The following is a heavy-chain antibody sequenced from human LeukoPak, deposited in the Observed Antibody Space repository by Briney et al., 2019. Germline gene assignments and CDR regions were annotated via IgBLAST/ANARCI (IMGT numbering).Heavy chain of an antibody. D-gene: IGHD3-22*01. CDR3: ASSMIVAEIIDY. V-gene: IGHV1-2*02. J-gene: IGHJ4*02. Sequence: ASVTVSCKASGYTFACYYLQWVRQAPGQGLEWMGWINPNSGGTNYAQKFQGRVTMTRDTSISTAYMELNRLRSDDTAVYYCASSMIVAEIIDYWGQGTLVTVSS. CDR2: INPNSGGT. CDR1: GYTFACYY.